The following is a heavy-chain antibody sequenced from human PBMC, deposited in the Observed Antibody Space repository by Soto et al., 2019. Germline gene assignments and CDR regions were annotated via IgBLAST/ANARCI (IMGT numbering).Heavy chain of an antibody. D-gene: IGHD3-22*01. CDR1: GYNFSTNG. J-gene: IGHJ4*02. Sequence: GGTQKVSLKASGYNFSTNGISWVRQAPGKRLEWMGWISAYNGNTNYAQKLQGRVTMTTDTSTSTAYMELRSLRSDDTAVYYCARDRRYYYDSGGYLLFDYWGQGTLVTVSS. V-gene: IGHV1-18*04. CDR3: ARDRRYYYDSGGYLLFDY. CDR2: ISAYNGNT.